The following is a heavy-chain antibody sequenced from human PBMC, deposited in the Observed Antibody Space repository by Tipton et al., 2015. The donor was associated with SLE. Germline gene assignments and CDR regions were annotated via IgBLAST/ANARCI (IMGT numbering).Heavy chain of an antibody. V-gene: IGHV3-30*04. CDR2: ISYDVSNT. Sequence: SLRLSCAASGFIFSSYEMHWVRQAPGKGLEWVTAISYDVSNTYYADSVKGRFTISRDNSKNTLYLQMNSLRAEDTAVYYCARDSRWLPDYWGQGTLVTVSS. CDR1: GFIFSSYE. CDR3: ARDSRWLPDY. J-gene: IGHJ4*02. D-gene: IGHD5-12*01.